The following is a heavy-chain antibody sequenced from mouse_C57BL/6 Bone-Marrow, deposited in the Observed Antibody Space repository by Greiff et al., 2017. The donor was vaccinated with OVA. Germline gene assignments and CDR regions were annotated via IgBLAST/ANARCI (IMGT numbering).Heavy chain of an antibody. Sequence: VQLQQSEAKLLGPGSSVRLSCKPSGYTFPSSGINWLKQRPGRGLEGIGNIYIGNGYTEYNEKFKGKATLTSDTSSSTAYMQLSSLTSEDSAIYFCATYSNSFDYWGQGTTLTVSS. CDR3: ATYSNSFDY. J-gene: IGHJ2*01. D-gene: IGHD2-5*01. CDR1: GYTFPSSG. V-gene: IGHV1-58*01. CDR2: IYIGNGYT.